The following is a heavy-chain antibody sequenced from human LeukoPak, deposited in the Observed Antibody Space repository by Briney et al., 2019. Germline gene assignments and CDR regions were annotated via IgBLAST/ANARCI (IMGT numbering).Heavy chain of an antibody. J-gene: IGHJ4*02. D-gene: IGHD3-10*01. CDR3: VRGGSSVSFDY. CDR2: INSDGGNT. V-gene: IGHV3-74*01. CDR1: GFTFSNYW. Sequence: GGSLRLTCAASGFTFSNYWMHWVRQTPGKGLVWVSRINSDGGNTNYADSVEGRLTVSRDNAKNTLYLQINSLRVEDTALYYCVRGGSSVSFDYWGQGTLVAVSS.